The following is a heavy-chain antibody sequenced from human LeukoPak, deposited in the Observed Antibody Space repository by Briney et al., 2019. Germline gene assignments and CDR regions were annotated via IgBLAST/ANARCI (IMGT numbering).Heavy chain of an antibody. Sequence: SETLTLTCTVSGGSISSSSYYWGWIRQPPGKGLEWIGSIYYSGSTYYNPSLKSRVTISVDTSKNQFSLKLSSVTAADTAVYYCARGDFDAFDIWGQGTMVTVSS. CDR3: ARGDFDAFDI. J-gene: IGHJ3*02. CDR1: GGSISSSSYY. V-gene: IGHV4-39*01. D-gene: IGHD3-3*01. CDR2: IYYSGST.